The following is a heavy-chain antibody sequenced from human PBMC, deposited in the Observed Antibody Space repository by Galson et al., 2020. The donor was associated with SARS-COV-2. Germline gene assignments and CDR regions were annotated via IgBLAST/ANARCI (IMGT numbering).Heavy chain of an antibody. V-gene: IGHV3-21*01. CDR1: GFSFSSYN. D-gene: IGHD3-10*01. CDR3: ARDRGIDDAFDI. Sequence: TGGSLRLSCAASGFSFSSYNMNWVRQAPGKGLEWVSSISSSSNYIRYADSVKGRFTISRDNGKKSLYIQMNSLRAEDTAIYYCARDRGIDDAFDIWGQGTMVTVSS. J-gene: IGHJ3*02. CDR2: ISSSSNYI.